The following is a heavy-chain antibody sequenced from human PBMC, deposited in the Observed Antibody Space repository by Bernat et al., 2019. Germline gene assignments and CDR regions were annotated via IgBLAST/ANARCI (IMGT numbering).Heavy chain of an antibody. CDR3: AKDFTATAVQAQPPAS. Sequence: QVQVVESGGGVVQPGRSLRLSCAVSGFTFSAFGMHWVRQAPGKGLEWVAVIIHDGSNAYYAESVKGRFTISRDNSKSTLYLQMNSLRAEDTAVYYCAKDFTATAVQAQPPASWGQGTLVPVSS. D-gene: IGHD2-21*02. CDR2: IIHDGSNA. J-gene: IGHJ5*02. CDR1: GFTFSAFG. V-gene: IGHV3-33*05.